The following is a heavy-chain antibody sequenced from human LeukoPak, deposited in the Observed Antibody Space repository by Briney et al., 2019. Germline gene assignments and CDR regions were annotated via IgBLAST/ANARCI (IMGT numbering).Heavy chain of an antibody. CDR1: GFSFSNYG. CDR2: IQNDGAKT. J-gene: IGHJ4*02. Sequence: GGSLRLSCAASGFSFSNYGMHWVRQAPGKGLEWMTFIQNDGAKTYYPESVKGRLTITRDNSKNTLYLQMNSLRAEDTAIYYCAKDLRGTHSAGLEYWGQGTLVTVSS. D-gene: IGHD5/OR15-5a*01. V-gene: IGHV3-30*02. CDR3: AKDLRGTHSAGLEY.